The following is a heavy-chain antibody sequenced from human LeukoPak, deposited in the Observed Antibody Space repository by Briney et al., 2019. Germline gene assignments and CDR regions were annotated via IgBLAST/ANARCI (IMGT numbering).Heavy chain of an antibody. V-gene: IGHV4-39*07. Sequence: SETLSLTCSVSGDSISLSFYYWGWIRQPPGKGLEWIGSIYHSGSTYYNPSLKSRVTISVDTSKNQFSLKLSSVTAADTAVYYCASNNYYDSSGSDRDFDYWGQGTLVTVSS. CDR3: ASNNYYDSSGSDRDFDY. J-gene: IGHJ4*02. D-gene: IGHD3-22*01. CDR2: IYHSGST. CDR1: GDSISLSFYY.